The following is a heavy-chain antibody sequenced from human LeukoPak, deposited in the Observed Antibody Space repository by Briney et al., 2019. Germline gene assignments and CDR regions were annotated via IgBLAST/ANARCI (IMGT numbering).Heavy chain of an antibody. CDR1: GFTFSSHW. D-gene: IGHD1-26*01. CDR2: INQGEGEK. CDR3: ARGRFIAGTTAYYFDY. Sequence: GGSLRLSCVDSGFTFSSHWMSWVRQAPGKGLEWVANINQGEGEKYYVDSVKGRFTVSRDNAKKSLFLQMNSLRAEDTAVYYCARGRFIAGTTAYYFDYWGQGTLVTVSS. V-gene: IGHV3-7*03. J-gene: IGHJ4*02.